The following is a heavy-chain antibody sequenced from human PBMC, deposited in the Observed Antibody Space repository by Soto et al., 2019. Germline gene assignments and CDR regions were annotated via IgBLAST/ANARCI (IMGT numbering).Heavy chain of an antibody. V-gene: IGHV3-21*01. J-gene: IGHJ4*02. CDR1: GFTFSSYS. CDR2: ISSSSSYI. Sequence: EVQLVESGGGLVKPGGSLRLSCAASGFTFSSYSMNWVRQAPGKGLEWVSSISSSSSYIYYADSVKGRFTISRDNAKNSLYLQMNSLRAEDTAVYYCARGGLLYYCDSSGYSDYWGQGTLVTVSS. CDR3: ARGGLLYYCDSSGYSDY. D-gene: IGHD3-22*01.